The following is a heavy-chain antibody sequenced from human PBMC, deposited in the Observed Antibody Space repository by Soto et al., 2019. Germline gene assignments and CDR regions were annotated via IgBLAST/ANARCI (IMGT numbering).Heavy chain of an antibody. V-gene: IGHV1-18*01. CDR3: ARALGGRAGTTYFDY. D-gene: IGHD1-1*01. J-gene: IGHJ4*02. Sequence: ASVKVSCKASGYTFTSYGISWVRQAPGQGLEWMGWISAYNGNTNYAQKQQGRVTMTTDTSTSTAYMELRSLRSDDTAFFYFARALGGRAGTTYFDYWGQGTLVTVSS. CDR1: GYTFTSYG. CDR2: ISAYNGNT.